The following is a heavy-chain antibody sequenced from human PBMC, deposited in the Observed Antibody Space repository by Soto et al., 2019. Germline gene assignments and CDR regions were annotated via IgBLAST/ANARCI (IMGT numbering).Heavy chain of an antibody. J-gene: IGHJ4*02. V-gene: IGHV1-8*01. CDR1: GYTFTSYD. Sequence: QVQLVQSGAEVKKPGASVKVSCKASGYTFTSYDITWVRQATGQGLEGMGWMNPNSGNTGYAQQFQGRVPMTRNISISTAYMELSSLRSEDTAVYYCAREKLDYFDYWGQGTLVTVSS. CDR3: AREKLDYFDY. CDR2: MNPNSGNT.